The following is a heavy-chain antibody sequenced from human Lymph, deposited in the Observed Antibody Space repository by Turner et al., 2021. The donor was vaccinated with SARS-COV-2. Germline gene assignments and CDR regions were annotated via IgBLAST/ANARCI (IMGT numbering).Heavy chain of an antibody. CDR2: IWYDGSNK. J-gene: IGHJ6*02. Sequence: QVQLVASGGGVVQPGRSLRLSCAASGFTFSSYGMHWVRQAPGKGLELVAVIWYDGSNKYYADSVKGRFTISRDNSKNTLYLQMNSLRAEDTAVYYCAREWRFGEIPEDVWGQGTTVTVSS. V-gene: IGHV3-33*01. D-gene: IGHD3-10*01. CDR1: GFTFSSYG. CDR3: AREWRFGEIPEDV.